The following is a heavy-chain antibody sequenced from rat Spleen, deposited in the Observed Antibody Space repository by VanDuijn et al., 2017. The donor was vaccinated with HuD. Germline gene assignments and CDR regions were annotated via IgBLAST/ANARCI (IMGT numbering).Heavy chain of an antibody. CDR3: IREYLPGYNSHWFVY. V-gene: IGHV2S12*01. D-gene: IGHD1-4*01. J-gene: IGHJ3*01. CDR1: GFSLTSNG. CDR2: ISSGGST. Sequence: QVQVKESGPGLVQPSQTLSLTCTVSGFSLTSNGVSWVRQTPGKGLEWIAAISSGGSTYYNSALKSRLRISRDTSKSQVFLKMNSLRTEDTAIYFCIREYLPGYNSHWFVYWGQGTLVTVSS.